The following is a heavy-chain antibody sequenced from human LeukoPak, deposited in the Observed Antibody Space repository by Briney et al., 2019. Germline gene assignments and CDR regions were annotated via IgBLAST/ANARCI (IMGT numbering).Heavy chain of an antibody. V-gene: IGHV4-34*01. D-gene: IGHD6-13*01. Sequence: SETLSLTCTVSGDSISSYYWSWIRQPPGKGLEWIGEINHSGSTNYNPSLKSRVTISVDTSKNQFSLKLSSVTAADTAVYYCARGRLAAAGTGIRFDPWGQGTLVTVSS. CDR1: GDSISSYY. CDR3: ARGRLAAAGTGIRFDP. CDR2: INHSGST. J-gene: IGHJ5*02.